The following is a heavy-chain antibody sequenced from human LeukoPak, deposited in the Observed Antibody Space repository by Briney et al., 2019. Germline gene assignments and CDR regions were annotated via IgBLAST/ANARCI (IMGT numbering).Heavy chain of an antibody. D-gene: IGHD2/OR15-2a*01. Sequence: PGGSLRLSCAASGITFSSYSMNWVRQVPGKGLEWVSYISSSSSTIYYADSVKGRFTISRDNAKNSLYLQMKSLRAEDTAVYYCARGKTSQNIVTRKTYNWFDPWGQGTLVTVSS. J-gene: IGHJ5*02. CDR1: GITFSSYS. CDR3: ARGKTSQNIVTRKTYNWFDP. V-gene: IGHV3-48*04. CDR2: ISSSSSTI.